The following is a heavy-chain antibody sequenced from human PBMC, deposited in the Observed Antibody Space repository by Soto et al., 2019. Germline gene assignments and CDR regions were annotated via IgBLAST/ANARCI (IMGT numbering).Heavy chain of an antibody. J-gene: IGHJ6*02. D-gene: IGHD3-3*01. CDR3: ARVRFLERPYYYYGMDV. CDR1: GYTFTGYY. V-gene: IGHV1-2*04. Sequence: ASVKVSCKASGYTFTGYYMHWVRQAPGQGLEWMGWINPNSGGTNYAQKFQGWVTMTRDTSISTAYMELSRLRSDDTAVYYCARVRFLERPYYYYGMDVWGQGTTVTVSS. CDR2: INPNSGGT.